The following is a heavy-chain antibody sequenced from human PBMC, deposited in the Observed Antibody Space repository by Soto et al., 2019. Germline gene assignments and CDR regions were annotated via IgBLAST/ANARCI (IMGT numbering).Heavy chain of an antibody. V-gene: IGHV3-21*01. D-gene: IGHD2-2*01. CDR2: ISSSSSYI. Sequence: GGSLRLSCAASGFTFSSYSINWVRQAPGKGLEWVSSISSSSSYIYYADSVKGRFTISRDNAKNSLYLQMNSLRAEDTAVYYCAKVAEYQLLSGMDVWGQGTTVTVSS. CDR3: AKVAEYQLLSGMDV. J-gene: IGHJ6*02. CDR1: GFTFSSYS.